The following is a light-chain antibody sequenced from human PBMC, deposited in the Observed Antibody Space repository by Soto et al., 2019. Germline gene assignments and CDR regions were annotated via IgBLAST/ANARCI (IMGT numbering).Light chain of an antibody. V-gene: IGKV3-11*01. Sequence: EIVLTQSPATLSLSPGERATLSCRASQSVSSYLAWYQQKPGQAPRLLIYDASNRATGIPARFSGSGSGTEITRTNSSIESEDFAVYYCQQRSTPITFGGGTKVEIK. J-gene: IGKJ4*01. CDR1: QSVSSY. CDR3: QQRSTPIT. CDR2: DAS.